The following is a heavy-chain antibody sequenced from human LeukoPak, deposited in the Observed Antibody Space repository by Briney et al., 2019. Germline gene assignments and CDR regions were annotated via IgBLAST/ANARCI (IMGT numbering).Heavy chain of an antibody. CDR1: GYTFTSYG. V-gene: IGHV1-18*01. Sequence: ASVKVSCKASGYTFTSYGISWVRQAPGQGLEWMGWISAYNGNTNYAQKFQGRVTMTRDTSISTAYMELSRLRSDDTAVYYCARDSGITIFGVVIRRRFYWFDPWGQGTLVTVSS. J-gene: IGHJ5*02. D-gene: IGHD3-3*01. CDR3: ARDSGITIFGVVIRRRFYWFDP. CDR2: ISAYNGNT.